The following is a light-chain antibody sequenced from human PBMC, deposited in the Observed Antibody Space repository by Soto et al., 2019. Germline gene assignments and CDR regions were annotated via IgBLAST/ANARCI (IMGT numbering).Light chain of an antibody. Sequence: DIQMTQSPSTLAASVGDRVTITCRASQSINIWLAWYQQKPGKAPKLLINKPSSLQSGVPSRFSGSGSGTEFTLTISGLQPDDFATYYCHNYTTVVFTFGGGTRVEIK. J-gene: IGKJ4*01. CDR2: KPS. CDR1: QSINIW. CDR3: HNYTTVVFT. V-gene: IGKV1-5*03.